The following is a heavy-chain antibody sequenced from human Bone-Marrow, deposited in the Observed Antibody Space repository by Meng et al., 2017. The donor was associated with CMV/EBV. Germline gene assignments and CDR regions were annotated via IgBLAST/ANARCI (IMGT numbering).Heavy chain of an antibody. CDR2: ITASGGST. CDR3: AKAFSASWYREYYDD. J-gene: IGHJ4*02. CDR1: EFTFGNYA. V-gene: IGHV3-23*01. Sequence: GESLKISCAASEFTFGNYAMSWVRQAPGRGLAWVSAITASGGSTFYADSVKGRFTVSRDNSKNTLYLQMSSLRAEDTALYYCAKAFSASWYREYYDDWGQGPLVTVSS. D-gene: IGHD6-13*01.